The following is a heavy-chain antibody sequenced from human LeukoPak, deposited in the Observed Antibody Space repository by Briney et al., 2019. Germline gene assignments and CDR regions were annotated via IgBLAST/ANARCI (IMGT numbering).Heavy chain of an antibody. CDR2: IHPSGIT. CDR1: GGSFTSGYYY. J-gene: IGHJ4*02. CDR3: TRGQDAFKTGF. D-gene: IGHD5-24*01. Sequence: PSETLSLTCTVSGGSFTSGYYYWTWIRHYPGKGLEWIGYIHPSGITDYNPSLKSRVTMSLDTSQNQFSLKLTSVTAADTAIYYCTRGQDAFKTGFWGQGTLVTVSS. V-gene: IGHV4-31*03.